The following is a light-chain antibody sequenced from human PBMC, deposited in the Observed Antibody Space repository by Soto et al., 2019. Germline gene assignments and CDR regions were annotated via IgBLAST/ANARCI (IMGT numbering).Light chain of an antibody. CDR2: WAS. J-gene: IGKJ1*01. CDR1: QSVLYNSNNXNY. V-gene: IGKV4-1*01. CDR3: QQYYITPPD. Sequence: IVMTXXXXXLAVXXGERATINCKSSQSVLYNSNNXNYLAWYQQKPGQPPKLLIYWASTRESXVXXXXXXXXXXXXXXXXISSLQAEDVAVYYCQQYYITPPDFGQGTKVXXK.